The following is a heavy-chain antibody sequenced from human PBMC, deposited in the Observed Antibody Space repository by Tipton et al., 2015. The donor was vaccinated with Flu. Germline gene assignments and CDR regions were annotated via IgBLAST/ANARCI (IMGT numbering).Heavy chain of an antibody. D-gene: IGHD3-22*01. CDR1: GGSFSGYY. CDR3: ASKNYYDVGGWSTTYY. CDR2: INHSGST. Sequence: TLSLTCAVYGGSFSGYYWSWIRQPPGKGLEWIGEINHSGSTNYNPSLKSRVTISADTSKNQFSLRLSSVTAADTAVYYCASKNYYDVGGWSTTYYWGQGTLVTVSS. J-gene: IGHJ4*02. V-gene: IGHV4-34*01.